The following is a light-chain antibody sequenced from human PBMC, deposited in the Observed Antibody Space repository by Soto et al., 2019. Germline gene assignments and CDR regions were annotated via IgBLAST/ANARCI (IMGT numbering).Light chain of an antibody. V-gene: IGLV2-14*01. CDR1: SSDVGGYNY. CDR3: SSFTSRFTFNYI. J-gene: IGLJ1*01. CDR2: EVT. Sequence: QSVRTQPASVYGAAGHSSSISCTGTSSDVGGYNYVSWYQQHPGKAPKIIIYEVTNRPSGVSNRFSGSKSGNTASLTISGLQAEDDADYYCSSFTSRFTFNYIFGTGTKVTVL.